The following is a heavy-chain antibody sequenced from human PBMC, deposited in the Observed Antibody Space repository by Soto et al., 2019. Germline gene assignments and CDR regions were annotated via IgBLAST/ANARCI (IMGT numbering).Heavy chain of an antibody. Sequence: SETLSLTCTVSGGSISSSSYYWGWIRQPPGKGLEWIGSIYYSGSTYYNPSLKSRVTISVDTSKNQFSLKLSSVTAADTAVYYCVRPAIRFLEWCPVGWFDPSGQGTLLTVSS. CDR2: IYYSGST. V-gene: IGHV4-39*01. CDR3: VRPAIRFLEWCPVGWFDP. CDR1: GGSISSSSYY. J-gene: IGHJ5*02. D-gene: IGHD3-3*01.